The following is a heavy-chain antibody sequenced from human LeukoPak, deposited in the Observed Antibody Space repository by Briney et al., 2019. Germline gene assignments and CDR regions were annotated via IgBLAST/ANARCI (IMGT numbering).Heavy chain of an antibody. V-gene: IGHV3-48*04. CDR3: ATFVLSGDDAFDI. J-gene: IGHJ3*02. D-gene: IGHD6-6*01. CDR1: GFTFSSYA. Sequence: GGSLRLSCAASGFTFSSYAMNWVRQAPGKGLEWVSYISSSGSTIYYADSVKGRFTISRDNAKNSLYLQMNSLRAEDTAVYYCATFVLSGDDAFDIWGQGTMVTVSS. CDR2: ISSSGSTI.